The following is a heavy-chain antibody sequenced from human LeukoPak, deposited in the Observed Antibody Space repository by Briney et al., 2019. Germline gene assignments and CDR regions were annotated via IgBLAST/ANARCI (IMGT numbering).Heavy chain of an antibody. V-gene: IGHV1-2*02. Sequence: ASVKVSCKASGYTFTGYYMHWVRQAPGQGLEWMGWINPNSGGTNYAQKFQGRVTMTRDTSISTAYMELSRLRSDDAAVYYCARDRGGSSRFDPWGQGNLVTVSS. J-gene: IGHJ5*02. CDR2: INPNSGGT. CDR3: ARDRGGSSRFDP. D-gene: IGHD6-13*01. CDR1: GYTFTGYY.